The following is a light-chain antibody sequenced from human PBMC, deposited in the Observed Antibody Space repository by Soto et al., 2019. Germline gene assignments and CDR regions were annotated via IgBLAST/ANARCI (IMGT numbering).Light chain of an antibody. CDR3: AHYGASPHT. CDR2: GAS. CDR1: QTVHSNY. V-gene: IGKV3-20*01. J-gene: IGKJ1*01. Sequence: EMVLTQSPGFLSLSPGERATLSCRASQTVHSNYLAWYQQRPGQAPRLLVYGASRPASGIPDRFSGSGSGTAFTLTITRLEPEDFGVFSCAHYGASPHTFGQGTKVEIK.